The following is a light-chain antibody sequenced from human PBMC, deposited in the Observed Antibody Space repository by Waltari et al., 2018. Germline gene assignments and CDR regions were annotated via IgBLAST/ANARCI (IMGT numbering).Light chain of an antibody. J-gene: IGLJ2*01. CDR2: ENN. Sequence: QSVLTQPPSVSAAPGQKVNISCPGSSPSIGNDYVTWYQQLPGTAPKLFIYENNKRPSGIPDRFTGSKSGTSATLGITGLQTGDEADYYCGTWDTSLSALIFGGGTKLTVL. CDR1: SPSIGNDY. CDR3: GTWDTSLSALI. V-gene: IGLV1-51*02.